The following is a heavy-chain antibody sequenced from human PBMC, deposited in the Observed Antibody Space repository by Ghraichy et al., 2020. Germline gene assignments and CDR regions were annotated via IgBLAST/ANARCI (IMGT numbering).Heavy chain of an antibody. J-gene: IGHJ5*02. V-gene: IGHV3-23*01. CDR3: AKKRGELEIRELNP. Sequence: GGSLRLSCAASGFTFSGYAMSWVRQAPGKGLEWVSFISGDTTHTYYIDSVKGRFTISRDNSKYTLYLQMNRLRAEDTVVYYGAKKRGELEIRELNPWGQGTLVAFSS. CDR1: GFTFSGYA. CDR2: ISGDTTHT. D-gene: IGHD1-26*01.